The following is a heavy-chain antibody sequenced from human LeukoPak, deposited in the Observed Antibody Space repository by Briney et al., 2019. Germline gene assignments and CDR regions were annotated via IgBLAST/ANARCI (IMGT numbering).Heavy chain of an antibody. CDR3: SRENGAFSPFGY. CDR1: GGSISNTNW. D-gene: IGHD2-8*01. Sequence: SETLSLTCGVSGGSISNTNWWSWVRQPPGQGLEWIGEISLTGLTHYNPSLESRVTVSLDKSKNQLSLSLTSVTAADTAVYYCSRENGAFSPFGYWGQGTLVTVLS. J-gene: IGHJ4*02. V-gene: IGHV4-4*02. CDR2: ISLTGLT.